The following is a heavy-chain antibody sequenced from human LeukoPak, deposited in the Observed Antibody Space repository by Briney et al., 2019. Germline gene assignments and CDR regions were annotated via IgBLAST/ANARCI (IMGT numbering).Heavy chain of an antibody. CDR1: GGSISNSTFY. V-gene: IGHV4-39*07. J-gene: IGHJ6*02. CDR2: IYYSGRT. Sequence: IPSETLSLTCTVSGGSISNSTFYWGWIRQPPGKGLEWIGNIYYSGRTYYNPSLKSRVTISVDTSKNQFSLKLSSVTAADTAVYYCARDPFYYDSSDGMDVWGQGTTVTVSS. CDR3: ARDPFYYDSSDGMDV. D-gene: IGHD3-22*01.